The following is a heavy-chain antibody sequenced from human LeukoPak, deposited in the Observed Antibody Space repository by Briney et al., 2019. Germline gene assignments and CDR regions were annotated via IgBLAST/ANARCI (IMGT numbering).Heavy chain of an antibody. D-gene: IGHD2-2*02. CDR2: INPSGGST. V-gene: IGHV1-46*01. J-gene: IGHJ4*02. CDR1: GYTFTSYY. Sequence: ASVKVSCKASGYTFTSYYMHWVRQAPGQGLEWMGIINPSGGSTSYAQKFQGRVTMTRDTSTSTVYMELSSLRSEDTAVYYCARDKEAHCSSTSCYIFEAYGAYYFDYWGQGTLVTVSS. CDR3: ARDKEAHCSSTSCYIFEAYGAYYFDY.